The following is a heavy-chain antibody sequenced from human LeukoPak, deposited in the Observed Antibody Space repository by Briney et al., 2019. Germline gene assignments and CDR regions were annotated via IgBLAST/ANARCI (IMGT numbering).Heavy chain of an antibody. Sequence: GGSLRLSCAASGFTVSSNYMSWVRQAPGKGLEWVSVIYSGGSIYYADSVKGRFTISRDNSKNTLYLQMNSLRAEDTAVYYCARDDGDRVIDYWGQGTLVTVSS. D-gene: IGHD7-27*01. CDR1: GFTVSSNY. V-gene: IGHV3-53*01. CDR2: IYSGGSI. CDR3: ARDDGDRVIDY. J-gene: IGHJ4*02.